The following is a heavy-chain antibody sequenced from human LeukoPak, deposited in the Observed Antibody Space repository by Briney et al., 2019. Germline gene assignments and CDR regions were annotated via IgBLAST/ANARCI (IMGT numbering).Heavy chain of an antibody. CDR3: ARSPPALRFLEWSPMGFDY. J-gene: IGHJ4*02. D-gene: IGHD3-3*01. V-gene: IGHV4-59*01. CDR1: GGSISSYY. CDR2: IYYSGST. Sequence: TSETLSLTCTVSGGSISSYYWSWIRQPPGKGLEWIGYIYYSGSTNYNPSLKSRVTISVDTSKNQFSLKLSSVTAADTAVYYCARSPPALRFLEWSPMGFDYWGQGTLVTVSS.